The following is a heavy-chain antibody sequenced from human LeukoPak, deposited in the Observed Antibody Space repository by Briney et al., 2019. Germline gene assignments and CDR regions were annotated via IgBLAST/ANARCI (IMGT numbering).Heavy chain of an antibody. CDR2: IYSGGST. CDR3: ARSYGDLYYYYGMDV. CDR1: GFTVSSNY. V-gene: IGHV3-66*01. Sequence: PGGSLRLSCAASGFTVSSNYMSWVRQAPGKGLEWVSVIYSGGSTYYADSVKGRFTISRDNSKNTLYLQMNSLRAEDTAVYYCARSYGDLYYYYGMDVWGQGTTVTVSS. J-gene: IGHJ6*02. D-gene: IGHD4-17*01.